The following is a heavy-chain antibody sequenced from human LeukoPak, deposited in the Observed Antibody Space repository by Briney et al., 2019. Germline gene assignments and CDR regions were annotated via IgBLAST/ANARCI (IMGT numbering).Heavy chain of an antibody. J-gene: IGHJ3*02. Sequence: SETLSLTCTVSGGSISSGSYYWSWIRQPAGKGLEWIGRIYTSGSTNYNPSLKSRVTISVDTSKNQFSLKLSSVTAADTAVYYCARFHDILTGSDTPGRAFDIWGQGTMVTVSS. CDR3: ARFHDILTGSDTPGRAFDI. V-gene: IGHV4-61*02. CDR1: GGSISSGSYY. D-gene: IGHD3-9*01. CDR2: IYTSGST.